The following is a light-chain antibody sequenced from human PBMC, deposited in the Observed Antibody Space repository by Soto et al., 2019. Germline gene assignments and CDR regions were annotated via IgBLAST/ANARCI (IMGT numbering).Light chain of an antibody. CDR3: CSYTSSTSYA. CDR2: DVT. V-gene: IGLV2-14*01. J-gene: IGLJ1*01. CDR1: SSDVGGYNF. Sequence: QSALTQPASVSGSPGQSITISCTGTSSDVGGYNFVTWYQQYPGKAPKLVIHDVTRRPSGVSNRFSGSKSGTTASLTISGLQAEDEAEYYCCSYTSSTSYAFGTGTKVTV.